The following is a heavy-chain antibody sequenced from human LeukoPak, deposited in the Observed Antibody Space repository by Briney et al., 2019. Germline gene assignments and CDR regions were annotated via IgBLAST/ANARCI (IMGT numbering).Heavy chain of an antibody. CDR2: IYPGDSDT. V-gene: IGHV5-51*01. CDR3: ARGVGAFSSGDSPYFDY. CDR1: GYSFTSYW. D-gene: IGHD2-21*02. J-gene: IGHJ4*02. Sequence: GESLKISCKGSGYSFTSYWIGWVRQMPGKGLEWMGIIYPGDSDTRYSPSFQGQVTISADKSISTAYLQWSSLKASDTAMYYCARGVGAFSSGDSPYFDYWGQGTLVTVSS.